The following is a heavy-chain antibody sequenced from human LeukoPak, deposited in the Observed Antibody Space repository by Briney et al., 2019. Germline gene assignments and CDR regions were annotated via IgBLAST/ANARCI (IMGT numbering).Heavy chain of an antibody. V-gene: IGHV3-23*01. Sequence: GGSLRLSCAASGFTFSSYAMSWVRQTAGKGLEWVSGISSSGGSTYYADSVKGRFTISRDYSKNTLYLQMNSLRAEDTAVYYCAKDLHTYGTTPLDYWGQGTLVTVSS. CDR3: AKDLHTYGTTPLDY. D-gene: IGHD5-18*01. CDR1: GFTFSSYA. J-gene: IGHJ4*02. CDR2: ISSSGGST.